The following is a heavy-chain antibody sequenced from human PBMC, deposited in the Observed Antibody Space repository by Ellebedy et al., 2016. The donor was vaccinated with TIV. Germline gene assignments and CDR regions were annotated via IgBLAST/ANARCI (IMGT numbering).Heavy chain of an antibody. Sequence: GGSLRLXXAGSGFPLMSYAMTWVRQAPGKGLEWISLIGGLDTGTYYADSVKGRFTISRDNSKDTLYLQMNSLRAEDTAVYYCARRGRGTVGFDNWGQGTLVTVSS. J-gene: IGHJ4*02. CDR1: GFPLMSYA. V-gene: IGHV3-23*03. CDR2: IGGLDTGT. CDR3: ARRGRGTVGFDN. D-gene: IGHD1-7*01.